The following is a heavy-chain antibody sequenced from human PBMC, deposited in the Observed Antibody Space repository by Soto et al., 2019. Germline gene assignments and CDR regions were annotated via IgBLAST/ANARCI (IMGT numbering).Heavy chain of an antibody. CDR1: GFSLTTSGVG. J-gene: IGHJ4*02. D-gene: IGHD3-3*01. V-gene: IGHV2-5*02. CDR2: IYWDDDK. CDR3: AHRILRTVFGLVTTTAIYFDF. Sequence: QITLNASGPTVVKPAEPLTLTCTFSGFSLTTSGVGVGWIRQSPGKAPEWLALIYWDDDKRYSASLKSRLTITKETSKTPFVLTMASVDPADTATYYCAHRILRTVFGLVTTTAIYFDFWGQGTPVVVSS.